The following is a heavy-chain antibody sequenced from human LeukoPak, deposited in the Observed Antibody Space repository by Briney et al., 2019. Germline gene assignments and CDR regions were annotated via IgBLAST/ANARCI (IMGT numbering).Heavy chain of an antibody. CDR3: ARTRRSAHWVFDY. Sequence: SDTLSLTCTVSGGSISSSSYYWVWIRQPPGKGLEWIGSIYYSGSTYYNPSLKSRVTISVDTSKNQFSLKLSSVTAADTAVYYCARTRRSAHWVFDYWGQGTLVTVSS. CDR1: GGSISSSSYY. J-gene: IGHJ4*02. V-gene: IGHV4-39*07. CDR2: IYYSGST. D-gene: IGHD4/OR15-4a*01.